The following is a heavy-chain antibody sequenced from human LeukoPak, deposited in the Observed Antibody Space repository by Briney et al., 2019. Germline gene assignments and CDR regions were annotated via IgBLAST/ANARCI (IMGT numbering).Heavy chain of an antibody. Sequence: GGSLRLSCAASGSSFTGHWMHWVRQAPGKGLVWVARLSLDGRITSYADSVEGRFTISRDNAKSTVYLQMNSLRAADTSLYYCGREGEVVPGAIDYWGQGTLLTVSP. D-gene: IGHD2-2*01. V-gene: IGHV3-74*01. CDR3: GREGEVVPGAIDY. CDR2: LSLDGRIT. J-gene: IGHJ4*02. CDR1: GSSFTGHW.